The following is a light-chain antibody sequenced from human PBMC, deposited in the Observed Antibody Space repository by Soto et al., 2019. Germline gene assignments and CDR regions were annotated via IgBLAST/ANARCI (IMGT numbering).Light chain of an antibody. CDR2: AAS. CDR1: QSIRSY. CDR3: QQTFRSPYT. J-gene: IGKJ2*01. Sequence: EIQMTQSPPSLSASPGDTITITCRTSQSIRSYLNWYQEKSGTAPRLLIYAASTLQDGVPSRFTGSGSGTDFTLTISSLCPDDVATYFCQQTFRSPYTFGQGTKLEI. V-gene: IGKV1-39*01.